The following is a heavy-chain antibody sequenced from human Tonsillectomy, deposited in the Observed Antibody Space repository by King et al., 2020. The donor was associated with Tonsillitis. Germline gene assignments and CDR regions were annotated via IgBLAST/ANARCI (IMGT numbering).Heavy chain of an antibody. V-gene: IGHV3-33*05. CDR2: ISYDGRNK. J-gene: IGHJ4*02. CDR1: GFTFSSYG. D-gene: IGHD4/OR15-4a*01. Sequence: VQLVESGGGVVQPGRSLRLSCATSGFTFSSYGMHWVRQAPGKGLEWVAVISYDGRNKYYVDSVKGRFTISRDNSKNKLYLQMNSLRAEDTAVYYCARDRDDYIFDYWGQGTLVTVFS. CDR3: ARDRDDYIFDY.